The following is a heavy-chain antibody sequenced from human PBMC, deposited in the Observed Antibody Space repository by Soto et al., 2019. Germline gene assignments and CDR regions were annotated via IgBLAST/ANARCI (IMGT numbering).Heavy chain of an antibody. Sequence: QVQLVQSGAEVKKPGASVKVSCKASGYTFTSYDINWVRQATGQGLEWMGWMNPNSGNTGYAQKFQGRVTMTRNTSISTAYMELSSLRSEDTAVYYCARGGYSSGWTPYYYYGMDVWGQGTTVTVSS. CDR1: GYTFTSYD. D-gene: IGHD6-19*01. CDR3: ARGGYSSGWTPYYYYGMDV. V-gene: IGHV1-8*01. J-gene: IGHJ6*02. CDR2: MNPNSGNT.